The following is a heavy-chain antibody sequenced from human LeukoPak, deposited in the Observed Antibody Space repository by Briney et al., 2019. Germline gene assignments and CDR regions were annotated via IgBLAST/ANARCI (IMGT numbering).Heavy chain of an antibody. CDR1: GFTFSSYA. J-gene: IGHJ5*02. CDR2: INCSCGSP. Sequence: GGSLRLSCAASGFTFSSYAMSVVPQAPVKSLDCVSGINCSCGSPWYAGSVKGRFTISRENCKKMLYVEMNILKAEYTAVYYCAKDQDWFDPWGQGTLVTVSS. V-gene: IGHV3-23*01. CDR3: AKDQDWFDP.